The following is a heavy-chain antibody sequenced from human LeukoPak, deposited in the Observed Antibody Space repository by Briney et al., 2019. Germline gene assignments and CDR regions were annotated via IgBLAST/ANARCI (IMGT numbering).Heavy chain of an antibody. V-gene: IGHV1-2*06. Sequence: ASVKVSCKASGYTFTGYYMHWVRQAPGQGLEWMGRINPNSGGTNYVQKFQGRVTMTRDTSISTAYMELSRLRSDDTAVYYCARGTVSAVTNWFDPWGQGTLVTVSS. J-gene: IGHJ5*02. CDR3: ARGTVSAVTNWFDP. CDR1: GYTFTGYY. CDR2: INPNSGGT. D-gene: IGHD4-23*01.